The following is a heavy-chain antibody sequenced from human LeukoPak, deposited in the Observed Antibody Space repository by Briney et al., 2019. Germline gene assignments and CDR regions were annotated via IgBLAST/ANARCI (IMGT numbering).Heavy chain of an antibody. CDR1: GFIFRDHY. Sequence: PGGSLRLSCAASGFIFRDHYISWIRQAPGKGLEWISYISGSGSDIYYSDSVTGRFTMSRDNAKHSLFLQMNSLRVEDTAVYYCARGHYGLDYWGQGTLVTVYS. V-gene: IGHV3-11*01. D-gene: IGHD3-16*01. J-gene: IGHJ4*02. CDR2: ISGSGSDI. CDR3: ARGHYGLDY.